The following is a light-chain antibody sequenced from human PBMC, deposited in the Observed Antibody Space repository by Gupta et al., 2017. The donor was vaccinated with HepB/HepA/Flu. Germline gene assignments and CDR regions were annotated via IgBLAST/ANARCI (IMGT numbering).Light chain of an antibody. V-gene: IGKV3-15*01. CDR1: QSVGSN. Sequence: EIVMTQSPATLSVSPGERATLSCRASQSVGSNLAWYQQKPGQAPRLLIYGVSSRATGIPVRISGSGSGTEFTLTISSLQSEDFAVYYCQQYNDWPWTFGQGTKVEIK. J-gene: IGKJ1*01. CDR2: GVS. CDR3: QQYNDWPWT.